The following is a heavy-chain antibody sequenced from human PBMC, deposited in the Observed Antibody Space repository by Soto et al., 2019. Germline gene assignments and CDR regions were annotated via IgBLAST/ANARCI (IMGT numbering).Heavy chain of an antibody. Sequence: QVHLVQSGAEVKKPGASVKVSCKGSGYAFTTYGITWVRQAPGQGLEWMGWISAHNGNTNYAQKLQGRVTVTRDTSTSTAYMELRSLRSKDTAVYYCARGRYGDYWGQGALVTVSS. J-gene: IGHJ4*02. CDR2: ISAHNGNT. V-gene: IGHV1-18*01. CDR3: ARGRYGDY. D-gene: IGHD1-1*01. CDR1: GYAFTTYG.